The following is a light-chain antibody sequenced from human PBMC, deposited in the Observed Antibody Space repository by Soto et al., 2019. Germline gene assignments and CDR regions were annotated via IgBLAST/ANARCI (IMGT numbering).Light chain of an antibody. Sequence: QSVLTQPASVSGSPGQSITISCTGTSXDVGTRNFVSWYQQHPGKAPKLMIYQVTNRPSGVSNRFSGSKSGNTASLTISGLQAEDEADYYCSSYTDSTNYVYGTGTKVTV. CDR3: SSYTDSTNYV. CDR1: SXDVGTRNF. V-gene: IGLV2-14*01. J-gene: IGLJ1*01. CDR2: QVT.